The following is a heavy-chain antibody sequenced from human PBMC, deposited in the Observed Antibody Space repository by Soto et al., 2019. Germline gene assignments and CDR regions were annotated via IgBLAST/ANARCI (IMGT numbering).Heavy chain of an antibody. CDR1: GYSFTNYW. J-gene: IGHJ4*02. CDR3: ARLVSDYSDHSSFYY. V-gene: IGHV5-10-1*01. D-gene: IGHD4-17*01. Sequence: GASLKISCKGSGYSFTNYWITWVRQMPGKGLEWVGRIDPSDSYTNNSPSLQGDVTISVDKSINTAYLQWSSLRASDTAMYYCARLVSDYSDHSSFYYWGQGTLVTVSS. CDR2: IDPSDSYT.